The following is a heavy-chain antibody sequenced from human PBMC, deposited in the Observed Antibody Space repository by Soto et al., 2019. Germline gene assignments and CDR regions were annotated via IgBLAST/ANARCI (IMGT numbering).Heavy chain of an antibody. V-gene: IGHV1-69*01. Sequence: QVQLVQSGAEVKKSGSSVKVSCKASGGTFSSYAISWVRQAPGQGLEWMGGIIPILGTANYAQKFQGRVTITEDESTSTAYMGLSSLRSEDTAVYYCARSRVTYYYDRSAFDIWGQGTMVTVSS. CDR3: ARSRVTYYYDRSAFDI. CDR2: IIPILGTA. J-gene: IGHJ3*02. CDR1: GGTFSSYA. D-gene: IGHD3-22*01.